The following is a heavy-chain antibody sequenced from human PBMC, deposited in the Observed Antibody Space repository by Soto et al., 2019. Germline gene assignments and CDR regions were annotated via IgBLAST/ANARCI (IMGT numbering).Heavy chain of an antibody. CDR3: ASDLSGRADV. Sequence: PGQSLILSCAASPFTFSTYRIHWVRQAPGRGLVWVSRLNEGGVTTDYADSVKGRFTISRDNAKNTLYLQMNSLRVEDTAVYYCASDLSGRADVWGQGTTVTVSS. D-gene: IGHD3-10*01. J-gene: IGHJ6*02. CDR2: LNEGGVTT. CDR1: PFTFSTYR. V-gene: IGHV3-74*01.